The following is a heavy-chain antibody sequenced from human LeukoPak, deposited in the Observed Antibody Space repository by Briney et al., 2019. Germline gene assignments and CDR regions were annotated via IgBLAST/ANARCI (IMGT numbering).Heavy chain of an antibody. CDR2: ISSSSSTI. Sequence: GGSLRLSCAASGFTFSSYGMHWVRQAPGKGLEWVSYISSSSSTIFYADSVKGRFTVSRDNAKRSLYLQLNSLRDEDTALYYCVRDRFYGSGNYQNAGGCFDNWGQGTLVTVSS. D-gene: IGHD3-10*01. V-gene: IGHV3-48*02. CDR1: GFTFSSYG. J-gene: IGHJ4*02. CDR3: VRDRFYGSGNYQNAGGCFDN.